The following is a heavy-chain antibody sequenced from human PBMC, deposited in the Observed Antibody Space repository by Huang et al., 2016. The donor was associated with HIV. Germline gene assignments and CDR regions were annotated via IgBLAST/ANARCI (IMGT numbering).Heavy chain of an antibody. CDR1: GGSFSDQI. CDR2: LMPLFRAP. V-gene: IGHV1-69*01. J-gene: IGHJ4*02. Sequence: VQLEQSGPAVRKPGSSVKVSCQASGGSFSDQIISWVRQAPGQRVEWMGGLMPLFRAPVDAHEFKGRVTMTADGSTATIYMELNSLTSEDTAVYYCAMSLRYQYDSRSYWGRYFDYWGQGTLVTVSS. D-gene: IGHD3-16*01. CDR3: AMSLRYQYDSRSYWGRYFDY.